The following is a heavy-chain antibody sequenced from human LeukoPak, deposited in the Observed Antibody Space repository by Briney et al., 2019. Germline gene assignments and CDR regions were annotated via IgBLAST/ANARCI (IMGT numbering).Heavy chain of an antibody. Sequence: ASVTVSCKASGYTFTSYYMHWVRHAPGQGLEWMGIINPSGGSTSYAQKFQGRVTMTRDTSTSTVYMELSSLRSEDTAVYYCARDDNLAKNTMIQGYWGQGTLVTVSS. J-gene: IGHJ4*02. D-gene: IGHD3-22*01. CDR3: ARDDNLAKNTMIQGY. CDR2: INPSGGST. CDR1: GYTFTSYY. V-gene: IGHV1-46*01.